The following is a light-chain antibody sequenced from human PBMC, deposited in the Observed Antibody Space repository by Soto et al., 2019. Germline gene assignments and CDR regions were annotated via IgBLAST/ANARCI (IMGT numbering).Light chain of an antibody. J-gene: IGKJ1*01. CDR2: GES. V-gene: IGKV3-20*01. Sequence: VLTQSPGTLSVSPGERATLSCRASQSVSGNNLAWYQQTPGRPPRLLIYGESSRASGVADRFSGSGSGTNFTLTINRLEPEDFAVYYCQRCDGTSWTFGQGTKVDLK. CDR3: QRCDGTSWT. CDR1: QSVSGNN.